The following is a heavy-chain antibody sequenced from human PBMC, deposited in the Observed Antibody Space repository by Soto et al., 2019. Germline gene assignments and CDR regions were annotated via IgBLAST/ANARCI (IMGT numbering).Heavy chain of an antibody. CDR3: ARENYGYSDDYFDY. CDR2: IWFDGSNK. D-gene: IGHD4-17*01. V-gene: IGHV3-33*01. CDR1: GFTFGSYG. Sequence: QVRLVESGGGVVQPGRSLRLSCAASGFTFGSYGMHWVRQAPGKGLEWVAVIWFDGSNKYHADSVKGRFTISRDNSKNTLYLQMNSLRAEDTAVYYCARENYGYSDDYFDYWVQGTLVTVSS. J-gene: IGHJ4*02.